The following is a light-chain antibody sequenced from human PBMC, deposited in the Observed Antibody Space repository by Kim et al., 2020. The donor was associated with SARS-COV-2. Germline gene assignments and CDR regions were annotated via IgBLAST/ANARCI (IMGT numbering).Light chain of an antibody. V-gene: IGLV6-57*03. CDR2: GDN. CDR1: SGSIARHF. Sequence: GKAVPLPWPRSSGSIARHFVQWDQQRPGSAPPNVIHGDNQRPSGVPDRFSGSIDSSSNSASLIISGLKTDDEADYYCQSYDSSNRVFGGGTADRP. CDR3: QSYDSSNRV. J-gene: IGLJ3*02.